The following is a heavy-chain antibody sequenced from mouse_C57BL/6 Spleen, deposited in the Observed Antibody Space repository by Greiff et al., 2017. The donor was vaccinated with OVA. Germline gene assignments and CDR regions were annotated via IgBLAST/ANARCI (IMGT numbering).Heavy chain of an antibody. Sequence: VMLVESGPELVKPGASVKISCKASGYAFSSSWMNWVKQRPGKGLEWIGRIYPGDGDTNYNGKFKGKATLTADKSSSTAYMQLSSLTSEDSAVYFCARSHGSSHYYAMDYWGQGTSVTVSS. CDR1: GYAFSSSW. J-gene: IGHJ4*01. CDR2: IYPGDGDT. D-gene: IGHD1-1*01. V-gene: IGHV1-82*01. CDR3: ARSHGSSHYYAMDY.